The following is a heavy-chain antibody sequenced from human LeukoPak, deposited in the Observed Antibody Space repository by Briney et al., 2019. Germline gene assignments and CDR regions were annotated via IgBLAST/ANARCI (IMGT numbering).Heavy chain of an antibody. CDR1: GFTFSSYA. Sequence: PGGSLRLSCAASGFTFSSYAMSWVRQAPGKGLEWVSAISGSGGSTYYADSVKGRFTISRDNSKNTLYLQMNSLRAEDTAVYYCAKGGYGSGSYKGFDYWGQGTLVTVSS. CDR2: ISGSGGST. V-gene: IGHV3-23*01. J-gene: IGHJ4*02. D-gene: IGHD3-10*01. CDR3: AKGGYGSGSYKGFDY.